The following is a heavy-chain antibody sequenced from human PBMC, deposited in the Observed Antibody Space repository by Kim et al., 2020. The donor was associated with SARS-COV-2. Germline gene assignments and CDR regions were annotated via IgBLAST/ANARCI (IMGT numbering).Heavy chain of an antibody. CDR3: ARGYTAIDF. J-gene: IGHJ4*02. D-gene: IGHD5-18*01. Sequence: GGSLRLSCAASGFTFTPYWAHWVRQAPGKGLVWVSRINSDGSNTNYADSVKGRFTISRDNAKNTLYLQMNSLTVADTAVYYCARGYTAIDFWGRGTLVTVSS. CDR1: GFTFTPYW. V-gene: IGHV3-74*01. CDR2: INSDGSNT.